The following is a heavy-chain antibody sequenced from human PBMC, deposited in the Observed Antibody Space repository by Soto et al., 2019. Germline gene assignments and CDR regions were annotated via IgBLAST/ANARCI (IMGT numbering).Heavy chain of an antibody. CDR1: GGSIGIYY. J-gene: IGHJ6*02. D-gene: IGHD3-3*01. Sequence: SETLSLTCTVSGGSIGIYYWSWIRHPPGKGLEWIGYIYYSGSTNYNPSLKSRVTISVDTSKNQFSLKLSSVTAADTAVYYCARARAQDFWSGYYAVLGMDVWGQGTTVTVSS. CDR2: IYYSGST. V-gene: IGHV4-59*01. CDR3: ARARAQDFWSGYYAVLGMDV.